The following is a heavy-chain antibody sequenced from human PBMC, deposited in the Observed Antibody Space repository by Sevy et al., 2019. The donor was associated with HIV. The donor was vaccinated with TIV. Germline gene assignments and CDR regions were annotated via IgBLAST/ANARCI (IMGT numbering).Heavy chain of an antibody. V-gene: IGHV3-30*03. J-gene: IGHJ4*02. CDR3: AREENRELGTIPLDS. CDR2: ISYDGSNK. Sequence: GGSLRLSCAASGFTFCSYGMHWVRQAPGKGLEWVAVISYDGSNKYYADSVKGRFTISRDNAKNSLFLEMHSLTDEDTAVYYCAREENRELGTIPLDSWGRGIQVTVSS. D-gene: IGHD7-27*01. CDR1: GFTFCSYG.